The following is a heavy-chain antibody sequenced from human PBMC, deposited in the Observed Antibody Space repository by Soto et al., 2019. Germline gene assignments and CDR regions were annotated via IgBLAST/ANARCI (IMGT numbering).Heavy chain of an antibody. D-gene: IGHD6-13*01. CDR3: VRGGSSSSGGIAAS. V-gene: IGHV3-11*01. J-gene: IGHJ5*02. CDR1: GLTFSDYY. CDR2: ISSSGASI. Sequence: PXESLRLTCAASGLTFSDYYMSWIRQAPGKGLEWVSYISSSGASIYYADSVKGRFTISRDNAENSLSLQMNSLRAEDTAVYYCVRGGSSSSGGIAASWGQGTLVTVSS.